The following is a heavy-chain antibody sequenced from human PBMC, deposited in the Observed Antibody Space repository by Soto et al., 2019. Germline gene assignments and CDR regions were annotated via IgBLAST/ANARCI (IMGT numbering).Heavy chain of an antibody. Sequence: EVQLVESGGGLVQPGGSLRLSCAASGFTFSNYWMHWVRQAPGKGLVWVSRITSDGSSTTYADSVRGRFTISRDNAKNTLYLQMNGLRADDTAVYYCARGMSCDWPHDTFDIWGQGTMVTVSS. D-gene: IGHD2-21*02. CDR2: ITSDGSST. CDR1: GFTFSNYW. CDR3: ARGMSCDWPHDTFDI. V-gene: IGHV3-74*01. J-gene: IGHJ3*02.